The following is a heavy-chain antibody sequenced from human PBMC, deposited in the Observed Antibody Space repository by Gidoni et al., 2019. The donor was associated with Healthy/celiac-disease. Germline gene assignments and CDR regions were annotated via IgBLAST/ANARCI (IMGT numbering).Heavy chain of an antibody. CDR2: IYYSGST. J-gene: IGHJ6*02. CDR3: ARLPSTELSRIPYYYYGMDV. CDR1: GGSISSYY. V-gene: IGHV4-59*08. Sequence: QVQLQESGPGLVKPSETLSLTCTVSGGSISSYYWSWIRQPPGKGLEWIGYIYYSGSTNYNPSLKSRVTISVDTSKNQFSRKLSSVTAADTAVYYCARLPSTELSRIPYYYYGMDVWGQGTTVTVSS. D-gene: IGHD3-16*02.